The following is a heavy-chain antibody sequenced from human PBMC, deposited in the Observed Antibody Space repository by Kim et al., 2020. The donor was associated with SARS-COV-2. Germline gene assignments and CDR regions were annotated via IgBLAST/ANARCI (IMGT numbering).Heavy chain of an antibody. J-gene: IGHJ6*02. CDR3: SKGRDKTKYGMDV. D-gene: IGHD2-15*01. CDR2: ISDSAART. Sequence: GGSLRLSCATSGFTFSSYAMTWVRQSPGKGLEWVSSISDSAARTYYADSVKGRFTSSRDNSRDTLYLQMDSLRVEDTALYYCSKGRDKTKYGMDVWGQGTTVTVSS. CDR1: GFTFSSYA. V-gene: IGHV3-23*01.